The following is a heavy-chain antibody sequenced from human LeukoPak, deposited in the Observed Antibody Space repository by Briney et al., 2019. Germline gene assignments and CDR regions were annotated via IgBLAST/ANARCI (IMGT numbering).Heavy chain of an antibody. Sequence: PGGSLRLSCAASGFTFSDYYMTWIRQAPGKGLEWVSYISSSGGTIYYADSVKGRFTISRDNAKKSLYLQMNGLRDDDTAVYYCARGWSTTRNNWFDPWGQGALVTVSS. CDR3: ARGWSTTRNNWFDP. CDR1: GFTFSDYY. J-gene: IGHJ5*02. CDR2: ISSSGGTI. D-gene: IGHD1-1*01. V-gene: IGHV3-11*01.